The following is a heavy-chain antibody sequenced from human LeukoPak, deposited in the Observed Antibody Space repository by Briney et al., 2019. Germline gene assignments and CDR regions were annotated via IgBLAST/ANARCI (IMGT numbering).Heavy chain of an antibody. V-gene: IGHV4-30-4*01. Sequence: SQTLSLTCTVSGGSISTGDYYWSWIRQPPGKGLEWIGYIYYSGGTYQNPSLESRVTMSVATSKNLFSLNLSSVTDADTAVYYCARYSHLNWYFDLWGRGALVTVSS. CDR1: GGSISTGDYY. J-gene: IGHJ2*01. CDR2: IYYSGGT. D-gene: IGHD5-18*01. CDR3: ARYSHLNWYFDL.